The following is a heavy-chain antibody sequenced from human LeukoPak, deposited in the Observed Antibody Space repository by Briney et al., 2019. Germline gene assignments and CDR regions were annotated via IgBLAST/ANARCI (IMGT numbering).Heavy chain of an antibody. D-gene: IGHD1-26*01. V-gene: IGHV3-74*01. CDR1: VLTFSSAW. Sequence: GGSLRLSCAASVLTFSSAWMHWVRQTPGKGLVWISRIKSDGTATYPDSVRGRFTISRDNAKNTRYLRVDHLEADEPGIYYCARDGSYKLDYWGQGALVTVSS. CDR2: IKSDGTA. CDR3: ARDGSYKLDY. J-gene: IGHJ4*02.